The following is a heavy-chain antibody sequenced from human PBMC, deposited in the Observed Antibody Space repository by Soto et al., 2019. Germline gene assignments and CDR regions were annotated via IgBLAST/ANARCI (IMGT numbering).Heavy chain of an antibody. CDR2: IIPIFGTA. D-gene: IGHD2-15*01. CDR1: GGTFSSYA. Sequence: QVKLVQSGAEVKKPGSSVKVSCKASGGTFSSYAISWVRQAPGQGLEWMGGIIPIFGTANYAQKFQGRVTITADESTSTAYMELSSLRSEDTAVYYCAGVWCSGGSCYSVEGYYYYGMDVWGQGTTVTVSS. CDR3: AGVWCSGGSCYSVEGYYYYGMDV. V-gene: IGHV1-69*01. J-gene: IGHJ6*02.